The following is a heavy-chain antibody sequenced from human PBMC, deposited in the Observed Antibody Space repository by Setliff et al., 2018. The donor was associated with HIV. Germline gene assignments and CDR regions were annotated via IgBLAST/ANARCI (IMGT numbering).Heavy chain of an antibody. Sequence: ASVKVSCKASGYTFTGYFIHWVRQAPGQRLQWKGWINPDNGNTKYSQEFQDRVTITRDTSASTAYMELSSLRSEDMAVYFCARGGTYYYDSSGYDYFDYWGQGTLVTVSS. D-gene: IGHD3-22*01. CDR2: INPDNGNT. CDR3: ARGGTYYYDSSGYDYFDY. J-gene: IGHJ4*02. V-gene: IGHV1-3*03. CDR1: GYTFTGYF.